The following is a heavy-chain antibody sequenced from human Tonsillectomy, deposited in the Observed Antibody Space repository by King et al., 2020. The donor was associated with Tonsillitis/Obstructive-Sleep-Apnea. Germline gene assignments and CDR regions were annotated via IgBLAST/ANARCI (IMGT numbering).Heavy chain of an antibody. CDR2: ISYDGSIK. CDR1: GFTFSNYG. CDR3: AKDSLQSYYFDY. J-gene: IGHJ4*02. V-gene: IGHV3-30*18. Sequence: VQLVESGGGVVQPGKSLRLSCAASGFTFSNYGIHWVRQAPGTGLEWVAVISYDGSIKYYADSVKGRFTISRDNSKNTLYLQMNSLRAVDTAVYYCAKDSLQSYYFDYWGQGTLVTVSS. D-gene: IGHD5-24*01.